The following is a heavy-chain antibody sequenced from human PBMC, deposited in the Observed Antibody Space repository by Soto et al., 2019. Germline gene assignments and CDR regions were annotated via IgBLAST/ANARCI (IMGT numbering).Heavy chain of an antibody. J-gene: IGHJ4*02. CDR1: GFTVRTNY. CDR2: IYSGGSA. Sequence: GGSLRTSCAVSGFTVRTNYMNWVRQAPGKGLEWLSVIYSGGSAFYADSVKGRFTISRDSSKNTLYLQMSSLRAEDTAVYYCVGGDTITAGTFAYWGQGTLVTVSS. V-gene: IGHV3-53*01. D-gene: IGHD5-12*01. CDR3: VGGDTITAGTFAY.